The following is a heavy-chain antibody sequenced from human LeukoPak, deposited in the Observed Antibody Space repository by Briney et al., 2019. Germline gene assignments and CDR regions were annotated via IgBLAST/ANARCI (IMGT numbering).Heavy chain of an antibody. CDR2: IYDSGST. V-gene: IGHV4-59*01. D-gene: IGHD3-10*01. Sequence: SETLSLTCTVSGGSIGSYYWSWIRQPPGKGLEWIGYIYDSGSTNYNPSLKSRVTISVDTSKNQFSLKLSSVTAADTAVYYCARTRSGSYDYYMDVWGKGTTVTVSS. J-gene: IGHJ6*03. CDR3: ARTRSGSYDYYMDV. CDR1: GGSIGSYY.